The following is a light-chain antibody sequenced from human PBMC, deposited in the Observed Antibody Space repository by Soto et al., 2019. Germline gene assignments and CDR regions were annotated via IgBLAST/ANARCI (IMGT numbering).Light chain of an antibody. J-gene: IGKJ4*01. CDR3: QQYNSSPLT. CDR1: QSISSW. CDR2: EGS. V-gene: IGKV1-5*01. Sequence: DIQMTQSPSTLSASIGDTVTITCRANQSISSWLAWYQQKPGKAPKLLISEGSSLESGVPSRFSGSGSGTEFTLTISSLQPDDLAPYYCQQYNSSPLTFGRGTKVEIK.